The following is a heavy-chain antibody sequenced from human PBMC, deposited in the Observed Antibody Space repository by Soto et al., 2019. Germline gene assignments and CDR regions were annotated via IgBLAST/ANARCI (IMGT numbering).Heavy chain of an antibody. Sequence: PSETLSLTCAVYGGSFSGYYWSWIRQPPGKGLEWIGEINHSGSTNYNPSLKSRVTISVDTSKNQFSLKLSSVTAADTAVYYCARGLSSAYYYGSGSYYAPPYFDYWGQGTLVTVSS. J-gene: IGHJ4*02. D-gene: IGHD3-10*01. V-gene: IGHV4-34*01. CDR2: INHSGST. CDR1: GGSFSGYY. CDR3: ARGLSSAYYYGSGSYYAPPYFDY.